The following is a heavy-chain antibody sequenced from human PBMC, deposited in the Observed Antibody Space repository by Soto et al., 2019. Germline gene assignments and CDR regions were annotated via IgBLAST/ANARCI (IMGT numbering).Heavy chain of an antibody. V-gene: IGHV3-9*01. J-gene: IGHJ4*02. Sequence: PGGSLRLSCAASGFTFDDYAMHWVRQAPGKGLEWVSGISWNSGSIGYADSVKGRFTISRDNAKNSLYLQMNSLRAEDTALYYCAKDMEVRVKHSSGFDYWGQGTLVTVSS. CDR1: GFTFDDYA. CDR3: AKDMEVRVKHSSGFDY. CDR2: ISWNSGSI. D-gene: IGHD6-19*01.